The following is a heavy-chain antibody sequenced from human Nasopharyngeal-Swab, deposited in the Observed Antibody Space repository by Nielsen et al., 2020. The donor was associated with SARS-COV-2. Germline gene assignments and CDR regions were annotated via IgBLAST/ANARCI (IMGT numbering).Heavy chain of an antibody. D-gene: IGHD1-14*01. CDR2: ISYDGSNK. CDR3: AKDRVSGTVGSYYYYYYMDV. V-gene: IGHV3-30*18. J-gene: IGHJ6*03. Sequence: WIRQPPGNGLEWVAVISYDGSNKYYADSVKGRFTISRDNSKNTLYLQMNSLRAEDTAVYYCAKDRVSGTVGSYYYYYYMDVWGKGTTVTVSS.